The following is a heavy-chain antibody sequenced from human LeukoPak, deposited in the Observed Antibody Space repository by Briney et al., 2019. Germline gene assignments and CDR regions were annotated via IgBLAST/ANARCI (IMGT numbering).Heavy chain of an antibody. J-gene: IGHJ4*02. CDR2: IKQDGSEK. D-gene: IGHD2-15*01. CDR3: ARDPYCSGGSCYLDY. V-gene: IGHV3-7*01. CDR1: GFTFSSHW. Sequence: QPGGSLRLSCAASGFTFSSHWMSWVRQAPGKGLEWVANIKQDGSEKYYVDSVKGRFTISRDNAKNSLYLQMNSLRAEDTAVYYCARDPYCSGGSCYLDYWGQGTLVTVSS.